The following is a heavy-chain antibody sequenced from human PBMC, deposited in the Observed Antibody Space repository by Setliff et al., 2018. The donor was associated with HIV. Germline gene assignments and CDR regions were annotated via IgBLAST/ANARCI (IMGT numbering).Heavy chain of an antibody. CDR1: GGTFSSYA. J-gene: IGHJ4*02. D-gene: IGHD4-4*01. CDR3: AKEYHTEVTDTRVANYFDY. V-gene: IGHV1-69*05. CDR2: IIPIFGTA. Sequence: GASVKVSCKASGGTFSSYAINWVRQAPGQGLEWMGGIIPIFGTANYAQKFQGRVTITTDESTSTAYMELSSLRSEDTAVYYCAKEYHTEVTDTRVANYFDYWGQGTLVTVSS.